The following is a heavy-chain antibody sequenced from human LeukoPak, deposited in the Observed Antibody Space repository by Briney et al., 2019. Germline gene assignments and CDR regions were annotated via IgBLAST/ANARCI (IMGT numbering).Heavy chain of an antibody. CDR1: GFTVSSNS. J-gene: IGHJ3*02. CDR3: ARRYCSGGSCYSERGAFDI. CDR2: IYSDNT. Sequence: PGGSLRLSCTVSGFTVSSNSMSWVRQAPGKGLEWVSFIYSDNTHYSDSVKGRFTISRDNSKNTLYLQMNSLRAEDTAVYYCARRYCSGGSCYSERGAFDIWGQGTMVTVSS. D-gene: IGHD2-15*01. V-gene: IGHV3-53*01.